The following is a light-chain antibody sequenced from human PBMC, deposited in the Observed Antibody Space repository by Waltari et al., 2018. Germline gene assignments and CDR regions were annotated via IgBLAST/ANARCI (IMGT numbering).Light chain of an antibody. J-gene: IGLJ1*01. V-gene: IGLV2-23*02. CDR2: EVY. CDR1: LSDVGNYDL. Sequence: HSALTPPASVSGSLGQSITISCTGTLSDVGNYDLVSWYQQHPGRAPKLMIHEVYKRPSGISSRFSASKSGATASLTISGLRAEDEADYYCCSYGGPSTPYVFGTGTKVTVL. CDR3: CSYGGPSTPYV.